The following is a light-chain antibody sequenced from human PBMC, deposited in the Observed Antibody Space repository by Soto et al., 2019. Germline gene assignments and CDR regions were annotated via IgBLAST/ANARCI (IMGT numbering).Light chain of an antibody. Sequence: QSVLTQPPSASGSPGQSVTVSCTGTSRDVGAYSSVAWYQQHPGKAPKLIIYEVTKRPSGVPDRFSGARSGNTAFLTVSGLQAEDEADYYCSAPAGSNNYVFGTGTKVNVL. CDR3: SAPAGSNNYV. CDR2: EVT. CDR1: SRDVGAYSS. V-gene: IGLV2-8*01. J-gene: IGLJ1*01.